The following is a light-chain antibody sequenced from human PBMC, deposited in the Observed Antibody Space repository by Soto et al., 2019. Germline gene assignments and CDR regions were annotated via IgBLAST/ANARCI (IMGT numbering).Light chain of an antibody. CDR2: VEGSGGY. Sequence: QSVLTQSSSASVSLGSSVKLTCTLRSGHRSYIIAWHQQQPGKAPRYLMKVEGSGGYNKGSGIPDRFSGSSSGADRYLTISNRQSEDEADYFCETWDSSTRVFGGGTKLTVL. V-gene: IGLV4-60*03. CDR1: SGHRSYI. CDR3: ETWDSSTRV. J-gene: IGLJ3*02.